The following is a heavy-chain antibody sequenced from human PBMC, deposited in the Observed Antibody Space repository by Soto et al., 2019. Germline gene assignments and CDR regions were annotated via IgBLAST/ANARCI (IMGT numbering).Heavy chain of an antibody. V-gene: IGHV5-51*01. CDR2: IYPADSDT. CDR3: ARVRIPDANYFYYGMDV. Sequence: GESLKISCKTSGYTFSRYWIAWVRQTPGRGLEWMGIIYPADSDTRYSPSFQGQVTISADKSTSTAYLQWSSLKASDTAMYYCARVRIPDANYFYYGMDVWGQGTAVTVSS. CDR1: GYTFSRYW. D-gene: IGHD2-8*01. J-gene: IGHJ6*02.